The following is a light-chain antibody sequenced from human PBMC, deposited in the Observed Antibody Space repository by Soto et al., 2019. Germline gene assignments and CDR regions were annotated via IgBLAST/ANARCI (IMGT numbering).Light chain of an antibody. V-gene: IGLV1-44*01. Sequence: QSVLTQPPSASGTPGQGVTISCSGSNSNIGTNTVNWYQQLPGTAPKALIHTNNHRPSGVPDRFSGSKSGTSASLAVSGLQSEDEADYYFAAWYDSLNALVFGGGTKLTVL. CDR2: TNN. J-gene: IGLJ2*01. CDR1: NSNIGTNT. CDR3: AAWYDSLNALV.